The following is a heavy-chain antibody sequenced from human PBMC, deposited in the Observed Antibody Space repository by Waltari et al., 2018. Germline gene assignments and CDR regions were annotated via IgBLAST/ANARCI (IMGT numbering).Heavy chain of an antibody. CDR1: GFTFRETG. J-gene: IGHJ4*02. CDR2: IKQDGSEK. V-gene: IGHV3-7*01. D-gene: IGHD6-19*01. CDR3: ARRNGCDY. Sequence: EVQLVESGGGLVRPGGSLRLSCAAAGFTFRETGMTWVRQAPGKGLEWVANIKQDGSEKYYVDSVKGRFTISRDNAKNSLYLQMNSLRAEDSAVYYCARRNGCDYWGQGTLVTVSS.